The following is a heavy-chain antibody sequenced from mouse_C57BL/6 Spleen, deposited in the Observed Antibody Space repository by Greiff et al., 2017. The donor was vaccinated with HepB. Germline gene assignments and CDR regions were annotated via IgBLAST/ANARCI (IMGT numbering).Heavy chain of an antibody. Sequence: QVQLQQSGAELVKPGASVKISCKASGYAFSSYWMNWVKQRPGKGLEWIGQIYPGDGDTNYNGKFKGKATLTADKSSSTAYMQLSSLTSEDSAVYFSAREGYYGSFYYFDYWGQGTTLTVSS. V-gene: IGHV1-80*01. CDR2: IYPGDGDT. J-gene: IGHJ2*01. D-gene: IGHD1-1*01. CDR1: GYAFSSYW. CDR3: AREGYYGSFYYFDY.